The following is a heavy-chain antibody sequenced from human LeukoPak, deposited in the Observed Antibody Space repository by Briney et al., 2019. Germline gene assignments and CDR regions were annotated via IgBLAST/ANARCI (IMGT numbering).Heavy chain of an antibody. D-gene: IGHD3-10*02. Sequence: GASLRLSCGASGFTFSSYGMHWVRQAPGKGLEWVAVIWYDGSNKYYADSVKGRFTISRDNSKNTLYLQMNSLRAEDTAVYYCARVHMPYQQMFGWFDPWGQGTLVTVSS. V-gene: IGHV3-33*01. J-gene: IGHJ5*02. CDR2: IWYDGSNK. CDR1: GFTFSSYG. CDR3: ARVHMPYQQMFGWFDP.